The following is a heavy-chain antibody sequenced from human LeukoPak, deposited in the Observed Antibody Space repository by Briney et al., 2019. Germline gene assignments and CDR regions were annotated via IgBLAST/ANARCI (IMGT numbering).Heavy chain of an antibody. CDR1: GGSISSGGNY. CDR3: AGDGPSYGGYVVDY. D-gene: IGHD5-12*01. V-gene: IGHV4-31*03. J-gene: IGHJ4*02. CDR2: IYYSGST. Sequence: SETLSLTCTVSGGSISSGGNYWSWIRQHPGKGLEWIGYIYYSGSTYYNPSLKSRVTISVDTSKNQFSLKLSSVTAADTAVYYCAGDGPSYGGYVVDYWGQGTLVTVSS.